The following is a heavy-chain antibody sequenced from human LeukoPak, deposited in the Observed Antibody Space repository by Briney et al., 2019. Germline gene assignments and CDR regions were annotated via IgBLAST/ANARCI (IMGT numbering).Heavy chain of an antibody. Sequence: SQTLSLTCTVSGGSISSGDYYWSWIRQPPGKGLEWIGYIYYSGSTYYNPSLKSRVTISVDTSKNQFSLKLSSVTAADTAVYYCARCIAAAGYYYYYYGMDVWGQGTTVTVSS. CDR2: IYYSGST. V-gene: IGHV4-30-4*01. J-gene: IGHJ6*02. CDR1: GGSISSGDYY. D-gene: IGHD6-13*01. CDR3: ARCIAAAGYYYYYYGMDV.